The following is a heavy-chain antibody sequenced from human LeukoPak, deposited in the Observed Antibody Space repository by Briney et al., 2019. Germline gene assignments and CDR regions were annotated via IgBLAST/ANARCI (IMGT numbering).Heavy chain of an antibody. Sequence: PGRSLRLSCAASGFTFDDYAMHWVRQAPGKGLEWVSALIGSGGSTFYADSVKGRFTISRDNSKNTLYLQMNSLRAEDTAVYYCARDQTYTSSWLPDYWGQGTLVTVSS. D-gene: IGHD6-13*01. J-gene: IGHJ4*02. CDR2: LIGSGGST. CDR1: GFTFDDYA. CDR3: ARDQTYTSSWLPDY. V-gene: IGHV3-23*01.